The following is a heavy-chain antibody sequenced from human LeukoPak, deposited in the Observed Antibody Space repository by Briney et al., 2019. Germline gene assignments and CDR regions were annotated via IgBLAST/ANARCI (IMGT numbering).Heavy chain of an antibody. Sequence: VASVKVSCKASGYTFTSYYMHWVRQAPGQGLEWMGIINPSGGSTSYAQKFQGRVTMTRDTSTSTVYMELSSLRSEDTAVYYCATSYCSSTSCHPLYYYYGMDVWGQGTTVTVSS. V-gene: IGHV1-46*01. CDR1: GYTFTSYY. J-gene: IGHJ6*02. CDR2: INPSGGST. D-gene: IGHD2-2*01. CDR3: ATSYCSSTSCHPLYYYYGMDV.